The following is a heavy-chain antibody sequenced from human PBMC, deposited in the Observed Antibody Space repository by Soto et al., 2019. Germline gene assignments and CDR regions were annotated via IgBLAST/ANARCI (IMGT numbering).Heavy chain of an antibody. CDR2: VYSSGTT. D-gene: IGHD3-10*01. CDR3: ARDIGSYAYGEGY. V-gene: IGHV4-4*07. J-gene: IGHJ4*02. CDR1: GGSINSYW. Sequence: SETLSLTCSVSGGSINSYWWSWIRQPAGKGLEWIGRVYSSGTTDYNPSLNSRATLSVETSKNQFSLKLSSVTAADTAVYYCARDIGSYAYGEGYWGQGIQVTSPQ.